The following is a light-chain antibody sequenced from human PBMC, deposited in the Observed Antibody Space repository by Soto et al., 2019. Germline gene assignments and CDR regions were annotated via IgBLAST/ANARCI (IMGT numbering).Light chain of an antibody. CDR2: DAS. J-gene: IGKJ4*01. CDR3: QQRSNWQGAT. CDR1: QSVSSY. V-gene: IGKV3-11*01. Sequence: EIVVTQSPATLSLSPGARAPLSCRASQSVSSYLAWYQQKPGQAPRLLIYDASNRATGIPARFSGSGSGTDFTLTISSLEPEDFAVYYCQQRSNWQGATFGGGTKVDIK.